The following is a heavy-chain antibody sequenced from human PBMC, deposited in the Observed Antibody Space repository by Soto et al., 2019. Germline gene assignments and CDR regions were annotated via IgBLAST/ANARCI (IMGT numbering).Heavy chain of an antibody. CDR2: IIPLFRTL. V-gene: IGHV1-69*18. Sequence: QVQLLQSGAEVKKPGSSVKVSCKASGGTISSYTVNWVRQAPGQGLEWMGSIIPLFRTLNYAQKFQGRVTITADETTTPVDMELDSLKSDDTAGYSCAGERCPGPRMGVWGQGTTVTVSS. D-gene: IGHD7-27*01. CDR3: AGERCPGPRMGV. J-gene: IGHJ6*01. CDR1: GGTISSYT.